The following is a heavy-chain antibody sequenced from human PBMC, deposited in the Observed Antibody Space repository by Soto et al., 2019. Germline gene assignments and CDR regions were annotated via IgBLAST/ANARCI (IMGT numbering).Heavy chain of an antibody. V-gene: IGHV3-48*01. CDR1: WFTFSGFS. CDR3: ARGLTAATNYFDY. J-gene: IGHJ4*02. D-gene: IGHD1-7*01. CDR2: ISSSSTI. Sequence: TGGALRPPCAASWFTFSGFSMNWVRQAPGKGLEWVSYISSSSTIYYADSVKGRFTISRDNAKNSLYLQMNSLRAEDTAVYYCARGLTAATNYFDYWGQGTLVTVSS.